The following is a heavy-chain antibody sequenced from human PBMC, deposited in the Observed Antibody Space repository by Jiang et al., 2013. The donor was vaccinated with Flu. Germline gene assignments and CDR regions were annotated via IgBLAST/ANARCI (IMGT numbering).Heavy chain of an antibody. CDR2: INHSGST. J-gene: IGHJ4*02. CDR1: GGSFSGYY. V-gene: IGHV4-34*01. CDR3: ARAAQEGSWYGPLIDY. Sequence: LLKPSETLSLTCAVYGGSFSGYYWSWIRQPPGKGLEWIGEINHSGSTNYNPSLKSRVTISVDTSKNQFSLKLSSVTAADTAVYYCARAAQEGSWYGPLIDYWGQGTLVTVSS. D-gene: IGHD6-13*01.